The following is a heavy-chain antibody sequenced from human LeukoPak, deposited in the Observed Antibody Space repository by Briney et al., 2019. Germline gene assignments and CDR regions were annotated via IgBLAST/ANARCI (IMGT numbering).Heavy chain of an antibody. V-gene: IGHV5-51*01. CDR3: ARSFVVAATPYDGLGY. J-gene: IGHJ4*02. CDR2: IYPGDSDT. D-gene: IGHD2-15*01. Sequence: AESLKISCWGSGYTFTSYWIAWVRQIPGKGLEWMGIIYPGDSDTRYSPSFQGQVTISADKSLSTAYLQWSSLKASDTAMYYCARSFVVAATPYDGLGYWGQGTLVTVSS. CDR1: GYTFTSYW.